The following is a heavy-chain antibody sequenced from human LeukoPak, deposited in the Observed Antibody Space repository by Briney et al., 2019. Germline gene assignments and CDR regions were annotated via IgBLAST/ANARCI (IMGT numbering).Heavy chain of an antibody. V-gene: IGHV4-34*01. Sequence: PSETLSLTCAVYGGSFSGYYWSWIRQPPGKGLEWIGEINHSGSTNYNPSLKSRVTISVDTSKNQFSLKLSSVTAADTAVYYCARDLGYCSGGSCYRGAFDIWGQGTMVTVSS. D-gene: IGHD2-15*01. CDR1: GGSFSGYY. CDR3: ARDLGYCSGGSCYRGAFDI. J-gene: IGHJ3*02. CDR2: INHSGST.